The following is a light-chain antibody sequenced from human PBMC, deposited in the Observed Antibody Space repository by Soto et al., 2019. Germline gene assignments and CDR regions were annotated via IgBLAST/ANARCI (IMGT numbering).Light chain of an antibody. V-gene: IGKV1-17*01. CDR1: QGISSD. CDR2: AAS. J-gene: IGKJ4*02. CDR3: LQLNSYSPT. Sequence: IQLTQSPSSLSASVGDRVTITCRASQGISSDLGWYQQKPGKAPKRLIYAASTLQSGVPSRFSGSGSGTDFTLTISSLQPEDFATYYCLQLNSYSPTFGGGTKVDIK.